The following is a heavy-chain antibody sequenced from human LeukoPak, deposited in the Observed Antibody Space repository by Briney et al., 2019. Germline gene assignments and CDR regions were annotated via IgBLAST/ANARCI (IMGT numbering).Heavy chain of an antibody. D-gene: IGHD1-26*01. CDR2: ISKTSSSA. CDR3: TRGSQWELLGSCDY. J-gene: IGHJ4*02. Sequence: GGSLRLSCAASGFTFSDYYMSWIRQAPGKGLEWVSYISKTSSSAHYADSVRGRFTISRDNAKNSVYLQMNSLRAEDTAVYYCTRGSQWELLGSCDYWGQGTLVSVSS. CDR1: GFTFSDYY. V-gene: IGHV3-11*06.